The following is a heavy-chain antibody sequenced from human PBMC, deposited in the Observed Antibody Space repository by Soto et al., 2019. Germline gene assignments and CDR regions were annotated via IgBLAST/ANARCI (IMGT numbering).Heavy chain of an antibody. V-gene: IGHV5-51*01. Sequence: GESLKISCKGSGYSFTSYWIGWVRQMPWKGLEWMGIIYPGDSDTRYSPSFQGQVTISADKSISTAYLQWSSLKASDTAMYYCARQEMATIKGNYYYGMDVWGQGTTVTVSS. CDR1: GYSFTSYW. D-gene: IGHD5-12*01. CDR2: IYPGDSDT. J-gene: IGHJ6*02. CDR3: ARQEMATIKGNYYYGMDV.